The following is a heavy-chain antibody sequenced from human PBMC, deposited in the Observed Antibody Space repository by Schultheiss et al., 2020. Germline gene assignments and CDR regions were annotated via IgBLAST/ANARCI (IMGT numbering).Heavy chain of an antibody. CDR2: INHSGST. V-gene: IGHV4-34*01. Sequence: SETLSLTCAVYGGSFSGYYWSWIRQPPGKGLEWIGEINHSGSTNYNPSLKSRVTISVDTSKNQFSLKLSSVTAADTAVYYCARVSANLGYCSGGSCLNWFDPWGQGTLVNVSS. D-gene: IGHD2-15*01. J-gene: IGHJ5*02. CDR3: ARVSANLGYCSGGSCLNWFDP. CDR1: GGSFSGYY.